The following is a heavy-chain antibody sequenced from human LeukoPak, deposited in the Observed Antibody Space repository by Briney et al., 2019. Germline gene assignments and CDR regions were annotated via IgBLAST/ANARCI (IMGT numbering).Heavy chain of an antibody. V-gene: IGHV1-18*04. CDR2: MRPLNGAT. CDR1: GYTFTAYY. J-gene: IGHJ4*02. Sequence: ASVKVSCKISGYTFTAYYVHWVRQAPGQGLEWMGWMRPLNGATNYAQKLQGRVTMTTDTSTSTAYMELRSLRSDDTAVYYCAREESSSWYEGVHYWGQGTLVTVSS. D-gene: IGHD6-13*01. CDR3: AREESSSWYEGVHY.